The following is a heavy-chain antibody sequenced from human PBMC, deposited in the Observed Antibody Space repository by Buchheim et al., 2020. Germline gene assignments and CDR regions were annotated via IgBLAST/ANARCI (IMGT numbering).Heavy chain of an antibody. CDR2: IYYSGST. CDR3: ARGWAAYCGGDCYNNWFDP. Sequence: QVQLQESGPGLVKPSETLSLTCTVSGGSISSYYWSWIRQPPGKGLEWTGYIYYSGSTNYNPSLKSRVTIPVAPSKNQFSLKLRSVTAADTAVYYCARGWAAYCGGDCYNNWFDPWGQGTL. D-gene: IGHD2-21*02. V-gene: IGHV4-59*01. CDR1: GGSISSYY. J-gene: IGHJ5*02.